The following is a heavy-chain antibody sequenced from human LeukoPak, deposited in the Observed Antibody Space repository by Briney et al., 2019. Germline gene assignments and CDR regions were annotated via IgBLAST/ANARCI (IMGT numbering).Heavy chain of an antibody. CDR2: IYYSGST. CDR1: GGSISSYY. Sequence: PSETLSLTCTVSGGSISSYYWSWIRQPPGKGLEWIGYIYYSGSTNYNPPLKSRVTISVDTSKNQFSLKLSSVTAADTAVYYCASGYSGYGYYYYGMDVWGQGTTVTVSS. CDR3: ASGYSGYGYYYYGMDV. J-gene: IGHJ6*02. V-gene: IGHV4-59*08. D-gene: IGHD5-12*01.